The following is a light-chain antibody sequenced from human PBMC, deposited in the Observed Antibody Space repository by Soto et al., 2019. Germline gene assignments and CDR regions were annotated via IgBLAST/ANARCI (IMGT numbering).Light chain of an antibody. J-gene: IGLJ1*01. CDR1: SSNIGAGYD. Sequence: QSALTQPPSVSGAPGQRVNISCTGSSSNIGAGYDVHWYQQLPGTAPKVLIFRNSNRPSGVPDRFSGSKSGTSASLAITGLQAEDEADYYCQSYDNSLSGFVFAAGTKVTVL. CDR3: QSYDNSLSGFV. CDR2: RNS. V-gene: IGLV1-40*01.